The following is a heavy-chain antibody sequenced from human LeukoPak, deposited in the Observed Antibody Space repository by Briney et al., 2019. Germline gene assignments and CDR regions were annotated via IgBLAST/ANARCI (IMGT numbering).Heavy chain of an antibody. D-gene: IGHD2-15*01. J-gene: IGHJ5*02. V-gene: IGHV1-69*01. CDR2: IIPIFGTA. CDR1: GGTFSSYA. CDR3: ARGYCSGGSCYSNWFDP. Sequence: SVTVSCKASGGTFSSYAISWVRQAPGQGLEWMGGIIPIFGTANYAQKFQGRVTITADESTSTAYMELSSLRSEDTAVYYCARGYCSGGSCYSNWFDPWGQGTLVTVSS.